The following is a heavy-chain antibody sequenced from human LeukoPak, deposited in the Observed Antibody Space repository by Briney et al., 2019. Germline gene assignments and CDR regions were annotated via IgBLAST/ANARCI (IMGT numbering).Heavy chain of an antibody. D-gene: IGHD4-17*01. J-gene: IGHJ4*02. CDR2: ISGSGDST. CDR3: AKGDGDFPLDH. Sequence: GGSLRLSCAASGFTFRSYAMNWVRQAPGKGLEWVSAISGSGDSTYYADSVQGRFTISRDTSKNILNLQMNSLRAEDTATYYCAKGDGDFPLDHWGQGTLVTVSS. V-gene: IGHV3-23*01. CDR1: GFTFRSYA.